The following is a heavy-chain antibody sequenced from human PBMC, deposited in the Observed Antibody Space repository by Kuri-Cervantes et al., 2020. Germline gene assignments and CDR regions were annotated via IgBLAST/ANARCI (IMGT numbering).Heavy chain of an antibody. V-gene: IGHV4-61*01. J-gene: IGHJ4*02. D-gene: IGHD6-19*01. CDR3: ARRRSSGWFGFDS. CDR1: GGSVSSGSYN. Sequence: SETLSLTCTVSGGSVSSGSYNWSWIRQPPGKGLEWIGYIHYSGRTSYNPSLNSRVTISIDTSKDQFSLKVRSMTAADTAVYYCARRRSSGWFGFDSWGQGALVTVSS. CDR2: IHYSGRT.